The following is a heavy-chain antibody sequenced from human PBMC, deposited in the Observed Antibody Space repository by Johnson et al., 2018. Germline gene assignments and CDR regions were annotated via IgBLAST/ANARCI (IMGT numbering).Heavy chain of an antibody. CDR1: GVTVTSYT. CDR3: ERDRPSSLPNDALEL. V-gene: IGHV3-33*01. D-gene: IGHD6-13*01. Sequence: QVQLRESGGGVVQPGTSLTLSCFTSGVTVTSYTWHWVRQAPGKGLEWVAVIWYDGSQTVYGDAVKGRSTISRDNSNVDLQMHSLGAEDTAAYFCERDRPSSLPNDALELWGLGTMVTVSS. CDR2: IWYDGSQT. J-gene: IGHJ3*01.